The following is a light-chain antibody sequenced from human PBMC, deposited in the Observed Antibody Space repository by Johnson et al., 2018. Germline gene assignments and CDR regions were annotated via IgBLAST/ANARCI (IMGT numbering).Light chain of an antibody. Sequence: QSVLTQPPSVSAAPGQKVTISCSGSSSNIGNNYVSWYQQLPGTAPKLLIYENNKRPSGIPDRFSGSKSGTSATLGITGLPHGDEADYYCGTWDSSLSAGNVFGTGTKVTVL. CDR1: SSNIGNNY. J-gene: IGLJ1*01. CDR2: ENN. CDR3: GTWDSSLSAGNV. V-gene: IGLV1-51*02.